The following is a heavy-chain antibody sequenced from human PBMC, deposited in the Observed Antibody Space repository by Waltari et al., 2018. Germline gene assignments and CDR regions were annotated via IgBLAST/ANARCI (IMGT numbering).Heavy chain of an antibody. D-gene: IGHD1-1*01. Sequence: QVHLVESGGGVVQPGGSLRLSCAASGFTFSDYGMHWVRQAPGKGREWVEFIRYGESDIYYRHSVKGRVTISRDNSKNTLFLQMSSLRAEDTAVYYCAKVGVGLTTWYAFDIWGQGTMVTVSS. J-gene: IGHJ3*02. CDR3: AKVGVGLTTWYAFDI. CDR1: GFTFSDYG. V-gene: IGHV3-30*02. CDR2: IRYGESDI.